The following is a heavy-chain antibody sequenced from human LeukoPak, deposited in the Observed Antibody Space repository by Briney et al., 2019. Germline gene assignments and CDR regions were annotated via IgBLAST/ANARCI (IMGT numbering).Heavy chain of an antibody. D-gene: IGHD2-2*01. Sequence: SETLSLTCTVSGYSISSGYYWGWIRQPPGKGLEWIGYIYYSGSTYYNPSLKSRVTISVDTSKNQFSLKLSSVTAADTAVYYCATASGVLPAAPFDPWGQGTLVTVSS. CDR3: ATASGVLPAAPFDP. V-gene: IGHV4-38-2*02. CDR2: IYYSGST. CDR1: GYSISSGYY. J-gene: IGHJ5*02.